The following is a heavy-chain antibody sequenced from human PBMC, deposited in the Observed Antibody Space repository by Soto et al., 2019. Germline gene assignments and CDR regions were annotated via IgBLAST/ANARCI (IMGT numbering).Heavy chain of an antibody. CDR3: ARTGFGYRSSGSYYFGMDV. J-gene: IGHJ6*02. V-gene: IGHV4-34*01. D-gene: IGHD3-22*01. CDR1: GGSFIDYF. Sequence: QVPLQQWGAGLLKSSETLSLTCAGYGGSFIDYFWGWIRQRPGKGLVWIGEINDIASFTYKPSLKSQVTISGNTSQGHFSLRLSSLTAADTAVYYCARTGFGYRSSGSYYFGMDVWGQGTTVTVSS. CDR2: INDIASF.